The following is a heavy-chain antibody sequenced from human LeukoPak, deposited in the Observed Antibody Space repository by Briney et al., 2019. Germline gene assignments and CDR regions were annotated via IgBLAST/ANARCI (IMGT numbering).Heavy chain of an antibody. V-gene: IGHV1-69*05. J-gene: IGHJ3*02. CDR3: ARDLSPYVVSDAFDT. CDR1: GGTFSSYA. Sequence: SVKVSCKASGGTFSSYAISWVRQAPGQGLEWMGRIIPIFGTANYAQKFQGRVTITTDESTSTAYMELSSLRSEDTAVYYCARDLSPYVVSDAFDTWGQGTMVTVSS. CDR2: IIPIFGTA. D-gene: IGHD3-10*02.